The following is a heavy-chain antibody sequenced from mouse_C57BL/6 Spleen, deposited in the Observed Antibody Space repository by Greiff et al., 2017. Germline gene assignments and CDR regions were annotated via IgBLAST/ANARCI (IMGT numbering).Heavy chain of an antibody. D-gene: IGHD1-1*01. V-gene: IGHV1-81*01. Sequence: VKLVESGAELARPGASVKLSCKASGYTFTSYGISWVNQRPGQGLEWIGEIYPRSGNTYYHEKVKGKASLTADKSSSTAYMELRSLTSEDSAFYFCARSEVMTSVVDYWGQGTTLTVSS. CDR3: ARSEVMTSVVDY. J-gene: IGHJ2*01. CDR1: GYTFTSYG. CDR2: IYPRSGNT.